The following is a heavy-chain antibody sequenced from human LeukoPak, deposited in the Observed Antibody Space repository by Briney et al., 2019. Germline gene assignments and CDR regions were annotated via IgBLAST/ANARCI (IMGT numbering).Heavy chain of an antibody. V-gene: IGHV3-20*04. CDR2: MNWNGGGT. CDR3: ARDDRGYTYGYFDY. J-gene: IGHJ4*02. D-gene: IGHD5-18*01. CDR1: GLTFDDYG. Sequence: GGSLRLSCAASGLTFDDYGMSWGRQAPGKGLEWVSGMNWNGGGTGYADSVKGRFTISRDNAKNSLYLQMNSLRAEDTALYYCARDDRGYTYGYFDYWGQGTQVTVSS.